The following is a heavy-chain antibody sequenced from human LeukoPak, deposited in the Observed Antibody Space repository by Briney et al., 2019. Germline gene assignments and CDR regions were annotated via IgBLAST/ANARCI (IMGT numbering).Heavy chain of an antibody. V-gene: IGHV3-21*05. CDR3: AKSRIGFSGQLDH. CDR1: GFTFSTYG. J-gene: IGHJ4*02. CDR2: ISSSSDSI. Sequence: GGSLRLSCAASGFTFSTYGMIWVRQAPGKGLEWLSYISSSSDSIKYADSVKGRFTSSRDNAKNSLYLQMNSLRAEDTAVYYCAKSRIGFSGQLDHWGQGALITVPS. D-gene: IGHD5-12*01.